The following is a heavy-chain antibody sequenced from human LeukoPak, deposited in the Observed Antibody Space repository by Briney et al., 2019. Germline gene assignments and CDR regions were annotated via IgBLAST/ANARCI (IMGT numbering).Heavy chain of an antibody. D-gene: IGHD6-6*01. Sequence: PGGSLRLSCAASGFTFSNYPMSWVRQAPGKGLEGVSAISSSSGYTDYAASVKGRFTISRDSANNSLYLQMNSLSAEDTAVYFFAREVAARPGYYFDLWGQGTLVTVSS. J-gene: IGHJ4*02. V-gene: IGHV3-21*01. CDR1: GFTFSNYP. CDR3: AREVAARPGYYFDL. CDR2: ISSSSGYT.